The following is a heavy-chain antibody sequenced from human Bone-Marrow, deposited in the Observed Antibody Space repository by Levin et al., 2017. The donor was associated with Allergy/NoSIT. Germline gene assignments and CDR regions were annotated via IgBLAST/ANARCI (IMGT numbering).Heavy chain of an antibody. CDR2: ISGSGGST. CDR1: GFTFNNYA. D-gene: IGHD1-26*01. J-gene: IGHJ4*02. V-gene: IGHV3-23*01. Sequence: GGSLRLSCAASGFTFNNYAMSWVRQAPGKGLEWVSGISGSGGSTYYADSVKGRFTISRDNSKNTLDLQMKSLRAEDSAVYYCAKFRSWATNFDYWGQGTLVTVSS. CDR3: AKFRSWATNFDY.